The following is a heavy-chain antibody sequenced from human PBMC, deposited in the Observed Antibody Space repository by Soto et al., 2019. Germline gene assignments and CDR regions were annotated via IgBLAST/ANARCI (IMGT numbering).Heavy chain of an antibody. CDR1: GGSISSGDYY. D-gene: IGHD2-8*01. CDR3: ARNGALDN. V-gene: IGHV4-30-4*01. J-gene: IGHJ4*01. Sequence: QVQLQESGPGLVKPSQTLSLTCTVSGGSISSGDYYWSWIRQPPGKGLEWIGYILYSGTTNYNPSLASQLTISVNTTKNQFSAKLNSGTTADTGEYYCARNGALDNWGRGTPVAVSP. CDR2: ILYSGTT.